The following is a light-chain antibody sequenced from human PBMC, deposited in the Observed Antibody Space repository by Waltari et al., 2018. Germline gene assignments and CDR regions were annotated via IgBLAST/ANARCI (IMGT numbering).Light chain of an antibody. CDR2: DVR. J-gene: IGLJ3*02. Sequence: QSALTQPASVSGSPGQSITISCTGTTFALGYSAYVSLYQQHLGRAPKLIIYDVRSRPSGVSDRFSGSKSGNTASLIISGLQADDEADYYCSSHTTRSTWVFGGGTKLTVL. CDR1: TFALGYSAY. CDR3: SSHTTRSTWV. V-gene: IGLV2-14*03.